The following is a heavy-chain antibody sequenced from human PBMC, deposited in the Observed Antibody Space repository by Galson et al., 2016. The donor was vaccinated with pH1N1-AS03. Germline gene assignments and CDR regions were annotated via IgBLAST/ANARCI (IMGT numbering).Heavy chain of an antibody. J-gene: IGHJ4*02. D-gene: IGHD3-16*01. V-gene: IGHV4-59*01. CDR1: GDSISSYY. Sequence: ETLSLTCNVSGDSISSYYWSWIRQSPGKGLEWIGYIYDSGRTNYNPSLNIRVTISGDTSKNHVSLKPSSVTAADTAVYYFAAIRWDFAAFDYCGQGTLVTVS. CDR2: IYDSGRT. CDR3: AAIRWDFAAFDY.